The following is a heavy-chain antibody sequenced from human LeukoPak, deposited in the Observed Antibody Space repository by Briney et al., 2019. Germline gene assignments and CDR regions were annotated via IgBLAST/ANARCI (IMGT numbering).Heavy chain of an antibody. CDR3: AKVSGYCTNGVCFPYY. Sequence: PGGSLRLSCAASGFTFSRYWMSWVRQAPGKALEWVANIKQDGSEKYYVDSVKGRFTISRDNAKNSLYLQMNSLRAEDTAVYYCAKVSGYCTNGVCFPYYWGQGTLVTVSS. J-gene: IGHJ4*02. CDR2: IKQDGSEK. V-gene: IGHV3-7*03. D-gene: IGHD2-8*01. CDR1: GFTFSRYW.